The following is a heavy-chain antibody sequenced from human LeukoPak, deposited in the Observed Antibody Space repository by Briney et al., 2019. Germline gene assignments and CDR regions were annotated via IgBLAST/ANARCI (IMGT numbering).Heavy chain of an antibody. V-gene: IGHV1-46*01. D-gene: IGHD3-22*01. CDR1: GYTFTSYY. CDR3: AAATYYYDSSGYFGAAEIHGMDV. Sequence: ASVKVSCKASGYTFTSYYMHWVRQAPGQGLEWMGIINPSGGSTSYAQKFQGRVTMTRDTSTSTVYMELSSLRSEDTAVYYCAAATYYYDSSGYFGAAEIHGMDVWSQGTTVTVSS. CDR2: INPSGGST. J-gene: IGHJ6*02.